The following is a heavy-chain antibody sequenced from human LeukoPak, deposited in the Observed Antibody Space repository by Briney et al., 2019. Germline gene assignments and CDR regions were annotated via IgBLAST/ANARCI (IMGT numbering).Heavy chain of an antibody. CDR2: ISSSSSTI. V-gene: IGHV3-48*01. CDR3: AGDLHSYGY. D-gene: IGHD5-18*01. Sequence: PGGSLRLSCAASGFTFSSYSMNRVRQAPGKGLEWVSYISSSSSTIYYADSVKGRFTISRDNAKNSLYLQMNSLRAEDTAVYYCAGDLHSYGYWGQGTLVTVSS. J-gene: IGHJ4*02. CDR1: GFTFSSYS.